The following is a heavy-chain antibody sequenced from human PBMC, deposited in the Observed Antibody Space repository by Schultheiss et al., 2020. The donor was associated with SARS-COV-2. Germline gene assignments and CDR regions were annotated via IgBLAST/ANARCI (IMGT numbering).Heavy chain of an antibody. CDR2: INPNSGGT. Sequence: ASVKVSCKASGGTFSSYAISWVRQAPGQGLEWMGWINPNSGGTNYAQKFQGWVTMTRDTSISTAYMELSRLRSDDTAVYYCARDRGSGWFGADRRWFDPWGQGTLVTVSS. CDR1: GGTFSSYA. D-gene: IGHD6-19*01. CDR3: ARDRGSGWFGADRRWFDP. V-gene: IGHV1-2*04. J-gene: IGHJ5*02.